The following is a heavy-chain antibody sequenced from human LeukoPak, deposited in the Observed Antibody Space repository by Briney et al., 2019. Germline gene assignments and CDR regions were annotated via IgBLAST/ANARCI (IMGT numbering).Heavy chain of an antibody. CDR3: ARDRSIGGVIVIGY. V-gene: IGHV3-21*01. CDR2: ISSSSSYI. Sequence: GGSLRLSCAASGFTFSSYSMNWVRQAPGKGLEWVSSISSSSSYIYYADSVKGRFTISRDNAKNSLYLQMNSLRADDTAVYYCARDRSIGGVIVIGYWGQGTLVTVSS. J-gene: IGHJ4*02. CDR1: GFTFSSYS. D-gene: IGHD3-16*02.